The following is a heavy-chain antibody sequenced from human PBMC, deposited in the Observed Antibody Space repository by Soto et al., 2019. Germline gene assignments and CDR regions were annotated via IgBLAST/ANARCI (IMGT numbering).Heavy chain of an antibody. CDR1: GFTFIAYC. D-gene: IGHD5-18*01. V-gene: IGHV1-18*01. CDR2: ISAYNGNT. Sequence: GASGKVSCKASGFTFIAYCISCVRQAPGQGLEWMGWISAYNGNTNYAQNCQGRVTMTTDTSTTTAYMELRSLRSDDTAVYYCARDERAMACPHSAFDIWGQGTTVTVSS. J-gene: IGHJ3*02. CDR3: ARDERAMACPHSAFDI.